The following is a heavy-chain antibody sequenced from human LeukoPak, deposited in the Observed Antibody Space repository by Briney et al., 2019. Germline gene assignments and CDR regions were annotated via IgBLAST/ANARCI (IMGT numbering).Heavy chain of an antibody. J-gene: IGHJ6*02. Sequence: SETLSLTCTVSGDSMKSYYWTWIRQPPGKGLEWIGYIYYTGSTNYNPSLKSRVTISVDTSKNQFSLKLSSVTAADTAVYYCAKEREYCSSGSCHYDLDVWGQGTTVTVSS. D-gene: IGHD2-15*01. V-gene: IGHV4-59*01. CDR2: IYYTGST. CDR3: AKEREYCSSGSCHYDLDV. CDR1: GDSMKSYY.